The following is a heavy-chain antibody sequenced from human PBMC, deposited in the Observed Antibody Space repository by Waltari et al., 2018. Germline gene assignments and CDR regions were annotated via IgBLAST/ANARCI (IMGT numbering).Heavy chain of an antibody. V-gene: IGHV1-2*02. Sequence: QVQLVQSGAEVKKPGASVRVSCKASGYTFPAYFLHWVRQAPGQGLEWMGWINPTSGDTKYAQKFQGRVTMTGDTSFSTAYMELSRLTSDDTAVYYCARGVSKSFYYYYYYMDVWGTGTTVTVS. CDR3: ARGVSKSFYYYYYYMDV. CDR1: GYTFPAYF. D-gene: IGHD2-8*01. J-gene: IGHJ6*03. CDR2: INPTSGDT.